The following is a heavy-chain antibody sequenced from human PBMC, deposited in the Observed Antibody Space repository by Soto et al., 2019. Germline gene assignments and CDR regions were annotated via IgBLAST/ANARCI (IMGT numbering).Heavy chain of an antibody. CDR2: IIGGPSDKS. CDR1: GFTFRDYG. J-gene: IGHJ4*02. CDR3: AKDDAYGDSLPFDC. V-gene: IGHV3-23*01. Sequence: EVQLLEAGGGLVQPGGSLRLSCAASGFTFRDYGMSWVRQAPGKGLVGLSAIIGGPSDKSYYAASVRGGFTSSRDNSKNTLYLQLSDLGAEDTAIYYCAKDDAYGDSLPFDCWGQGTLVTVSS. D-gene: IGHD4-17*01.